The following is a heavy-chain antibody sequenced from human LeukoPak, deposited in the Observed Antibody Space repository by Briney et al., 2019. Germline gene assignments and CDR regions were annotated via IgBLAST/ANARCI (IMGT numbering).Heavy chain of an antibody. V-gene: IGHV1-24*01. D-gene: IGHD6-19*01. J-gene: IGHJ4*02. CDR1: GYTLTELS. CDR3: ATVGSSGWYSDY. Sequence: ASVKVSCKVSGYTLTELSMHWVRQAPGKGLEWMGGFDPEDGETIYAQKFQGRATMTEDTSTDTAYMELSSLRSEDTAVYYCATVGSSGWYSDYWGQGTLVTVSS. CDR2: FDPEDGET.